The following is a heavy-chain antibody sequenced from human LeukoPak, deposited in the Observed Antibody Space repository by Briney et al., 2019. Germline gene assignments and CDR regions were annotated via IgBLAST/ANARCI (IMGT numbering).Heavy chain of an antibody. Sequence: ASVKVSCKASGGTFSSYAISWVRQAPGQGLEWMGGIIPIFGTANYAQKFQGRVTITADKSTSTAYMELSSLRSEDTAVYYCARPLRPQGGDCYSFYPDAFDIWGQGTMVTVSS. J-gene: IGHJ3*02. D-gene: IGHD2-21*02. CDR2: IIPIFGTA. V-gene: IGHV1-69*06. CDR3: ARPLRPQGGDCYSFYPDAFDI. CDR1: GGTFSSYA.